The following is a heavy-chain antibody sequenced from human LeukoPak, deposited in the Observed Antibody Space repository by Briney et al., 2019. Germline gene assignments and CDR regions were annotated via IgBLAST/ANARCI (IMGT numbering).Heavy chain of an antibody. J-gene: IGHJ4*02. CDR1: GGSMSSSSYY. V-gene: IGHV4-39*07. D-gene: IGHD3-22*01. CDR2: IYYSGST. CDR3: AREETTMIVVADFDY. Sequence: SETLSLTCTVSGGSMSSSSYYWGWIRQPPGKGLEWIGSIYYSGSTYYNPSLKSRVTISVDTSKNQFSLKLSSVTAADTAVYYCAREETTMIVVADFDYWGQGTLVTVSS.